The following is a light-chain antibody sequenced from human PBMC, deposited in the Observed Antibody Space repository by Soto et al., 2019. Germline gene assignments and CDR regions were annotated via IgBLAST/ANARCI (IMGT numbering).Light chain of an antibody. CDR2: QDS. V-gene: IGLV3-1*01. CDR1: KLGDKY. Sequence: SYELTQPPSVSVSPGQTASITCSGGKLGDKYACWYQQKPGQSPVPVIYQDSKRPSGIPERFSGSNSGNTATLTISGTQAMDEADYYCQAWDSSYVFGTGTKLTVL. J-gene: IGLJ1*01. CDR3: QAWDSSYV.